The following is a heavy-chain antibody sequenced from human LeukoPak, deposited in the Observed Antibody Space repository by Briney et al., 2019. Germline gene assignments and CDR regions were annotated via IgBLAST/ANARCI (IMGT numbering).Heavy chain of an antibody. D-gene: IGHD3-16*01. V-gene: IGHV3-64*04. Sequence: GGSLRLSCSASGFTFNTYAMHWVRQAPGKGLEYVSGISGNGGSTYYADSVKGRFTISRDNAKNSLYLQMNSLRAEDTAVYYCAREFEGAAHWGQGTLVTVSS. CDR1: GFTFNTYA. CDR3: AREFEGAAH. CDR2: ISGNGGST. J-gene: IGHJ4*02.